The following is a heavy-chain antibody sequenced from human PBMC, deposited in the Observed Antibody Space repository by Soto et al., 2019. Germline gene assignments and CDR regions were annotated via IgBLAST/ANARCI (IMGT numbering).Heavy chain of an antibody. Sequence: QVQLVQSGAEVKTPGSSVKVSCKASGCTFNSFSIDWVLQAPGQGLERMGGIIPMCGRPNYAQRFQGRVTFSADKSTNTVYMDVNSLTYQDTAVDYCARRGRESANWFDPWGQGTLVTVSS. CDR2: IIPMCGRP. J-gene: IGHJ5*02. CDR1: GCTFNSFS. V-gene: IGHV1-69*06. CDR3: ARRGRESANWFDP.